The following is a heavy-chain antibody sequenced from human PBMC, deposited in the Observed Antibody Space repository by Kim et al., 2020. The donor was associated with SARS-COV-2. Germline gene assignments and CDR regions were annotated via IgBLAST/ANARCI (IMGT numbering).Heavy chain of an antibody. D-gene: IGHD2-2*02. Sequence: ASVKVSCKASGYTFTSYDINWVRRATGQGLEWMGWMNPNSGNTGYAQKFQGRVTMTRNTSISTAYMELSSLRSEDTAVYYCARGPYCSSTSCYTRSFRWFDPWGQGTLVTVSS. J-gene: IGHJ5*02. CDR2: MNPNSGNT. CDR1: GYTFTSYD. V-gene: IGHV1-8*01. CDR3: ARGPYCSSTSCYTRSFRWFDP.